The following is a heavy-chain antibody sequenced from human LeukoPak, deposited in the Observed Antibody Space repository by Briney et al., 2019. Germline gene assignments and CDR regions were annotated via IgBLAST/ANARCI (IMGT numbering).Heavy chain of an antibody. Sequence: PGGSLRLSCAASGFTFSSYSMNWVRQAPGKGLEWVSSISSSSSYIYYADSVKGRFTISRDNAKNSLYLQMNSLRAEDTAVYYCARDHPIAAAGTFYYYCYYMDVWGKGTTVTVSS. CDR1: GFTFSSYS. CDR2: ISSSSSYI. D-gene: IGHD6-13*01. CDR3: ARDHPIAAAGTFYYYCYYMDV. J-gene: IGHJ6*03. V-gene: IGHV3-21*01.